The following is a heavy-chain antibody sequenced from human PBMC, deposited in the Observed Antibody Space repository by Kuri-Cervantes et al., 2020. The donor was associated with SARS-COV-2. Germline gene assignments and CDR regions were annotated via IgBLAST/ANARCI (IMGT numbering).Heavy chain of an antibody. J-gene: IGHJ6*02. CDR2: IYYSGST. CDR1: GGSVSSGSYY. CDR3: ARGYCSSTSCLPVDYYGMDV. D-gene: IGHD2-2*01. V-gene: IGHV4-61*01. Sequence: SEPLSLTCTVSGGSVSSGSYYWSWIRQPPGKGLEWIGYIYYSGSTNYNPSLKSRVTISVDTSKNQFSLKLSSVTAADTAVYYCARGYCSSTSCLPVDYYGMDVWGQGNPGHRLL.